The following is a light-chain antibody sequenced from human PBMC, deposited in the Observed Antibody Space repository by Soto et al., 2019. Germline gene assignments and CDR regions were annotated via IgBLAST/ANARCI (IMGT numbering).Light chain of an antibody. J-gene: IGKJ5*01. CDR3: QQFDTLIT. CDR2: DAS. CDR1: QDISFF. Sequence: DIQMTQSPASLSASVGDRFTITCQASQDISFFLNWYQQKPGKAPKLLIYDASILQAGVPSRFSGAGSGTDFTFTISSLNPEDVATYYCQQFDTLITFGQGTRLEIK. V-gene: IGKV1-33*01.